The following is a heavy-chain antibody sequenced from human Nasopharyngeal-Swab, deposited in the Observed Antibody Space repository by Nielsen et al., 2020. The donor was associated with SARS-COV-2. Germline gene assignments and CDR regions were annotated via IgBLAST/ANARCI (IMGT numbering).Heavy chain of an antibody. CDR1: GGSISSGGYY. D-gene: IGHD6-6*01. J-gene: IGHJ6*03. V-gene: IGHV4-31*03. Sequence: SETLSLTCTVSGGSISSGGYYWSWIRQHPGKGLEWIGYIYYTGSTYYTPSLESRVTMSRDTSKNQFSLNLTSVTAADTAVYYCARGLDSHSSYYYYFYYRDVWGIGTTVTVSS. CDR2: IYYTGST. CDR3: ARGLDSHSSYYYYFYYRDV.